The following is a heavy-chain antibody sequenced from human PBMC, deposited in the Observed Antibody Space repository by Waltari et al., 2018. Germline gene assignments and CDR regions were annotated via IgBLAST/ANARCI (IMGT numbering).Heavy chain of an antibody. CDR3: ARSLPIVVVPAAREYYYYYGMDV. J-gene: IGHJ6*02. D-gene: IGHD2-2*01. V-gene: IGHV4-4*02. CDR1: GGSISSSNW. Sequence: QVQLQESGPGLVTPSGTLSLTCAVSGGSISSSNWWSWVRQPPGKGLEWIGEIYHSGSTNYNPSLKSRVTISVDKSKNQFSLKLSSVTAADTAVYYCARSLPIVVVPAAREYYYYYGMDVWGQGTTVTVSS. CDR2: IYHSGST.